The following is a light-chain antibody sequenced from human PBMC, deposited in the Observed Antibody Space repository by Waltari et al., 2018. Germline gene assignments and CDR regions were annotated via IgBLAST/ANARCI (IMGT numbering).Light chain of an antibody. CDR1: TSNIGNNA. CDR2: SDN. Sequence: QSVLTQPPSASGTPGQRLTISCSGRTSNIGNNAVTWYLQLPGTAPKLLIYSDNQRPSGVPDRFSGSKSDTSASLAISGLQSEDEADYYCVTWDGSLNGLVFGPGTKVTVL. CDR3: VTWDGSLNGLV. V-gene: IGLV1-44*01. J-gene: IGLJ1*01.